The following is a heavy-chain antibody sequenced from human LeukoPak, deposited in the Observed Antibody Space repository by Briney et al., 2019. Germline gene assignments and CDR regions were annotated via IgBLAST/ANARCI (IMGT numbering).Heavy chain of an antibody. CDR2: ISGSGGST. CDR3: AKDPGVLAAAGAFDY. J-gene: IGHJ4*02. CDR1: GFTVSNNY. Sequence: GGSLRLSCAASGFTVSNNYMSWVRQAPGKGLEWVSAISGSGGSTYYADSVKGRFTISRDNSKNTLYLQMNSLRAEDTAVYYCAKDPGVLAAAGAFDYWGQGTLVTVSS. D-gene: IGHD6-13*01. V-gene: IGHV3-23*01.